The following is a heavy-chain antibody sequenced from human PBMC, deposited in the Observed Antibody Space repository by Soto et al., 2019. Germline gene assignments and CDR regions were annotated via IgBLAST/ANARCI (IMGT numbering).Heavy chain of an antibody. CDR1: GFTLTAYT. D-gene: IGHD1-26*01. CDR3: VREDGVVGVSSAFDS. Sequence: EVQLVESGGGLVAPGGSLRLSCVASGFTLTAYTMNCLRQAPGTGLEWVSSITGRSNYKYYSDSVKGRFTISRDNTQNTLFLEVSRLGPEDTATYYCVREDGVVGVSSAFDSWGQGTLVTVSS. J-gene: IGHJ4*02. CDR2: ITGRSNYK. V-gene: IGHV3-21*02.